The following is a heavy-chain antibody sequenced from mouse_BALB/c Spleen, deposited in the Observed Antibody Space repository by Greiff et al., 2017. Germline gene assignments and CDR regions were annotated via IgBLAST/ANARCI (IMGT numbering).Heavy chain of an antibody. CDR2: IDPANGNT. CDR1: GFNIKDTY. Sequence: VQLQQSGAELVKPGASVKLSCTASGFNIKDTYMHWVKQRPEQGLEWIGRIDPANGNTKYDPKFQGKATITADTSSNTAYLQLSSLTSEDTAVYYCARSWFDIDYFDYWGQGTTLTVSS. D-gene: IGHD1-1*02. J-gene: IGHJ2*01. V-gene: IGHV14-3*02. CDR3: ARSWFDIDYFDY.